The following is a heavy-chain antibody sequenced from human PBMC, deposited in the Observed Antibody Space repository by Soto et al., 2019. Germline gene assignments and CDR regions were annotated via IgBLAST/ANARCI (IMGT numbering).Heavy chain of an antibody. Sequence: PGGSLRLSCAASGFTFSSYAMSWVRQAPGKGLEWVSAVSGSGGDTYYADSVKGRFTISRDNSKNTLYLQMNSLRAEDTAVYYSVNHYGSGPYYLLDYRGQGTLVPVSS. CDR1: GFTFSSYA. CDR3: VNHYGSGPYYLLDY. D-gene: IGHD3-10*01. V-gene: IGHV3-23*01. J-gene: IGHJ4*02. CDR2: VSGSGGDT.